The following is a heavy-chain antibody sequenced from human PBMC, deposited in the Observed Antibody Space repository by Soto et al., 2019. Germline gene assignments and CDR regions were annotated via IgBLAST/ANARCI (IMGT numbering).Heavy chain of an antibody. Sequence: LRLSCAASGFTFTDYALSSVRQAPVKGLEWVATISGIGGSTYLADSVKGRLSISRDNSKNTVSLLMNSLRAEDTAVYFCARGSSGYISSWYYFDYWGRGTLVTVSS. D-gene: IGHD6-13*01. CDR3: ARGSSGYISSWYYFDY. CDR1: GFTFTDYA. CDR2: ISGIGGST. V-gene: IGHV3-23*01. J-gene: IGHJ4*02.